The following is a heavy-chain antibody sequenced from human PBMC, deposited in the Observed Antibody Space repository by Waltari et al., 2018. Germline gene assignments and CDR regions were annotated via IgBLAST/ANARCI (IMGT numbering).Heavy chain of an antibody. Sequence: VQLQGSGPRLVKPWETLSLACTVAGGSIGGHYWVWIRRPQGQGLEWIGNISDCGETNYNFAPQSRVSISLDTAENQLSLMLTSVTAADTAIYYCARGGSGLYDTAVVDLWGQGNLVTVSS. CDR2: ISDCGET. V-gene: IGHV4-59*11. CDR1: GGSIGGHY. CDR3: ARGGSGLYDTAVVDL. D-gene: IGHD3-16*01. J-gene: IGHJ5*02.